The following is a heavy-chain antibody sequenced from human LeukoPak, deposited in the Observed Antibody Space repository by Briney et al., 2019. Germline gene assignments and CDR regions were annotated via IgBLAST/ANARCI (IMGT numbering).Heavy chain of an antibody. V-gene: IGHV4-59*06. Sequence: PSETLSLTCTVSGGSISSYYWSWIRQPPGKGLEWIGYIYYSGSTYYNPSLKSRVTISVDTSKNQFSLKLSSVTAADTAVYYCARQYGDRPGYFDYWGQGTLVTVSS. CDR2: IYYSGST. CDR3: ARQYGDRPGYFDY. D-gene: IGHD4-17*01. J-gene: IGHJ4*02. CDR1: GGSISSYY.